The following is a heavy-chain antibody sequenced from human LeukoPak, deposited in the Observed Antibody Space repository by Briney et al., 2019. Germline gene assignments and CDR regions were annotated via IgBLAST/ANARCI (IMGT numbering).Heavy chain of an antibody. Sequence: GASVKVSCKASGYTFTSYGISWVRQAPGQGLEWMGWTSAYNGNTNYAQKLQGRVTMTTDTSTSTAYMELRSLRSDDTAVYYCARDSRGSSSWYPGLWFDPWGQGTLVTVSS. CDR3: ARDSRGSSSWYPGLWFDP. J-gene: IGHJ5*02. D-gene: IGHD6-13*01. V-gene: IGHV1-18*01. CDR2: TSAYNGNT. CDR1: GYTFTSYG.